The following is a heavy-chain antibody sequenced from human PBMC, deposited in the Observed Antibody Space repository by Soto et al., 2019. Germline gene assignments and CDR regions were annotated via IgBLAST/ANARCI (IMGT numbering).Heavy chain of an antibody. J-gene: IGHJ5*02. CDR2: IHLGGTT. Sequence: QVQLQESGPGLVKPSGTLSLTCAVSGDSITSSAWWSCVRQPPGKGLQWIGEIHLGGTTNYNPSLKRRVTISVDKSKNQFSLILNSVTAAVTAIYYCARGDNWRLDLWGQGTLVTVSS. CDR3: ARGDNWRLDL. V-gene: IGHV4-4*02. CDR1: GDSITSSAW. D-gene: IGHD1-20*01.